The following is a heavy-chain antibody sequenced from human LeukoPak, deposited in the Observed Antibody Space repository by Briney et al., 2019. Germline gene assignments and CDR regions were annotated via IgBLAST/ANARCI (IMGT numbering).Heavy chain of an antibody. V-gene: IGHV1-69*05. CDR1: GGTFSSYA. J-gene: IGHJ4*02. CDR2: IIPIFGTA. D-gene: IGHD3-22*01. Sequence: SLKVSCKAFGGTFSSYAISWVRQAPGQGLEWMGRIIPIFGTANYAQKFQGRVTITTDESTSTAYMELSSLRSEDTAVYYCASSAPHDYDSSGYSLDYWGQGTLVTVSS. CDR3: ASSAPHDYDSSGYSLDY.